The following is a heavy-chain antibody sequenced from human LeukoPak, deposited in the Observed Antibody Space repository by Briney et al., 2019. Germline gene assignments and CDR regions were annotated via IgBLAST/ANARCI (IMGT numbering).Heavy chain of an antibody. CDR1: GFTFSGYA. V-gene: IGHV3-23*01. Sequence: GGSVRLSCAASGFTFSGYAISWVRQAPGKGLEWVSAISGSGGSTYYADSVKGRFTISRDNSKNTLYLQMNSLRAEDTAVYYCAKGAATVTDFDYWGQGTLDTVSS. CDR2: ISGSGGST. D-gene: IGHD4-17*01. J-gene: IGHJ4*02. CDR3: AKGAATVTDFDY.